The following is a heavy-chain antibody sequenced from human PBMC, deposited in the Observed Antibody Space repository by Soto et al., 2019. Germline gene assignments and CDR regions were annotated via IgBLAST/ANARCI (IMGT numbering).Heavy chain of an antibody. V-gene: IGHV3-33*01. CDR2: IWYDGSNK. CDR1: GFTFSSYG. CDR3: ARDSGRIVVVTLFDY. D-gene: IGHD3-22*01. J-gene: IGHJ4*02. Sequence: QVQLVESGGGVVQPGRSLRLSCAASGFTFSSYGMHWVRQAPGKGLEWVAVIWYDGSNKYYADSVKGRFTISRDNSKNTLYLQMNSLRAEDTAVYYCARDSGRIVVVTLFDYWGQGTLVTVSS.